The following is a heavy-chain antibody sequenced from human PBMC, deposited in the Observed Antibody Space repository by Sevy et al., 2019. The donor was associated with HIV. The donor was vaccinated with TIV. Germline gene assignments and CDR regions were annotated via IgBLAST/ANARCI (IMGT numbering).Heavy chain of an antibody. CDR3: AKVPHPAVTTSYGMDV. Sequence: GSLRLSCAASGFIFSSYGMHWVRQAPGKGLEWVTFIRNDGSTKYYADSVRGRFTISRDNSKRTVYLQMSRLRPEDTAVYYCAKVPHPAVTTSYGMDVWGQGTTVTVSS. CDR2: IRNDGSTK. CDR1: GFIFSSYG. J-gene: IGHJ6*02. D-gene: IGHD4-17*01. V-gene: IGHV3-30*02.